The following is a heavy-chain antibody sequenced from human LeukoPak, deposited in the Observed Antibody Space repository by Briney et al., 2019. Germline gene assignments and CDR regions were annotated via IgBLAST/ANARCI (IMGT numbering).Heavy chain of an antibody. CDR3: ARADQLLWFGEFGY. CDR2: IYSGGST. J-gene: IGHJ4*02. CDR1: GFTVSSNY. D-gene: IGHD3-10*01. Sequence: GGSLRLSCAASGFTVSSNYMSWVRQAPGKGLEWVSVIYSGGSTYYADSAKGRFTISRDNSKNTLYLQMNSLRAEDTAVYYCARADQLLWFGEFGYWGQGTLVTVSS. V-gene: IGHV3-66*01.